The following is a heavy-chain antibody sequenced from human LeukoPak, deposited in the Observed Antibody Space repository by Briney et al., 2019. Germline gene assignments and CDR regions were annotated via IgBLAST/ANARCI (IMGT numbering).Heavy chain of an antibody. CDR1: GYTFTSYY. CDR2: INPSGGST. D-gene: IGHD1-26*01. J-gene: IGHJ4*02. Sequence: GASVKVSCKASGYTFTSYYMHWVRQARGQGLEWMGIINPSGGSTSYAQKFQGRVTMTRDTSTSTVYMELSSLRSEDTAEYYCARYRGSYYGFDYWGQGTLVTVSS. CDR3: ARYRGSYYGFDY. V-gene: IGHV1-46*01.